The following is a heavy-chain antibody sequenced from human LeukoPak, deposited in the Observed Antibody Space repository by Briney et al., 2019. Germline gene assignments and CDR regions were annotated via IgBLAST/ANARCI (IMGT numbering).Heavy chain of an antibody. CDR3: AREHGWTHYIDS. Sequence: VGSLRLSCAASGFTFSSYTMNCVRQPPGKGLEWVSSISSRGGYISYTDSVKGRFAISRDSAWNSVYLQMNSLRAEDTAVYYCAREHGWTHYIDSWGQGTLVTVSS. V-gene: IGHV3-21*06. D-gene: IGHD3-10*01. CDR2: ISSRGGYI. CDR1: GFTFSSYT. J-gene: IGHJ4*02.